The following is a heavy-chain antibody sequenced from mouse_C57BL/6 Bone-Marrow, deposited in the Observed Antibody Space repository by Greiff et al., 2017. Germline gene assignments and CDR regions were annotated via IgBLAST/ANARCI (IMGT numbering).Heavy chain of an antibody. V-gene: IGHV5-9-1*02. Sequence: EVQRVESGHGLVQPPGSLRLSCAASGFHFSSSAMSLVRQTPEKRLELVAYISSGGDYIYYADTVKGRFTISRDNAKNTLYLQMSSRKSEDTAMFYCTREGKSYLVAWFPNRGQSTLVTVSA. CDR3: TREGKSYLVAWFPN. CDR2: ISSGGDYI. J-gene: IGHJ3*01. CDR1: GFHFSSSA. D-gene: IGHD1-1*01.